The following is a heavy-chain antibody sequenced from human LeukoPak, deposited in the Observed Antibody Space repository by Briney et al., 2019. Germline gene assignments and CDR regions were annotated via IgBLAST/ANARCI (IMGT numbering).Heavy chain of an antibody. CDR1: GGSVSSGDYY. V-gene: IGHV4-31*03. CDR3: ARDGSNWSNDYYHGVDV. D-gene: IGHD4-11*01. J-gene: IGHJ6*02. Sequence: PSETLSLTCTVSGGSVSSGDYYWSWIRQLPGKGLEWIGYIYYSGSTYYNPSLKSRLTISVDTSKNQFSLKLSSVTAADTAVYYCARDGSNWSNDYYHGVDVWGQGTTVTVSS. CDR2: IYYSGST.